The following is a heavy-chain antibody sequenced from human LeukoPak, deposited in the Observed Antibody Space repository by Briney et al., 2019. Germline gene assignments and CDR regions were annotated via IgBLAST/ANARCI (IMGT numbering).Heavy chain of an antibody. CDR1: GGSIGIYY. V-gene: IGHV4-4*07. CDR2: ISSSGST. J-gene: IGHJ6*01. CDR3: ARDGTTSYYYGMDV. Sequence: SETLSLTCTVSGGSIGIYYWSWIRQPAGKGLEWIGRISSSGSTNYNPSLKSRVTMSLDTSKNQLSLRVTSVTAADTAIYYCARDGTTSYYYGMDVWGQGTTVTVSS. D-gene: IGHD1-7*01.